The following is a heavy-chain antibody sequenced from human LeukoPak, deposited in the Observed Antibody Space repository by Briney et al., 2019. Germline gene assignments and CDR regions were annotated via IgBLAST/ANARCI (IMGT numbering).Heavy chain of an antibody. CDR1: GYTFTSYG. D-gene: IGHD2-15*01. CDR3: ARVANIVVVVAATFDY. CDR2: ISAYNGNT. J-gene: IGHJ4*02. V-gene: IGHV1-18*04. Sequence: ASVKVSCKASGYTFTSYGISWVRQAPGQGLEWMGWISAYNGNTNYAQKLQGRVTMTTDTSTSTAYMELRSLRSDDTAVYYRARVANIVVVVAATFDYWGQGTLVTVSS.